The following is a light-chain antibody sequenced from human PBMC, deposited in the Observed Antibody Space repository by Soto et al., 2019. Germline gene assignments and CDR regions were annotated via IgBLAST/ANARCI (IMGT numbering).Light chain of an antibody. CDR1: QSISSY. J-gene: IGKJ5*01. Sequence: DIQLTQSPSSLSASLGERATITCRASQSISSYLTWYQQKPGEAPRLLIYDASNRATGIPARFSGSGSGTDFTLTISSLEPEDFAVYYCQQRSNWPPMTFGQGTRLEMK. CDR2: DAS. CDR3: QQRSNWPPMT. V-gene: IGKV3-11*01.